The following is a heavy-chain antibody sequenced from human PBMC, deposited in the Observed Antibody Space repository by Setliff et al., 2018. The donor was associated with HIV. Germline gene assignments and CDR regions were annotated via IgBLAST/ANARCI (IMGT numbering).Heavy chain of an antibody. Sequence: KPSETLSLTCAVSGYSISSGYYWGWIRQPPGKGLEWIGSTYHSGSAYYNPSLKRRVTIPLDTSKNQFSLKLTSVTAADTAVYYCARLHNFWSGYYEAEFDFWGQGTLVTVSS. CDR2: TYHSGSA. V-gene: IGHV4-38-2*01. D-gene: IGHD3-3*01. J-gene: IGHJ4*02. CDR1: GYSISSGYY. CDR3: ARLHNFWSGYYEAEFDF.